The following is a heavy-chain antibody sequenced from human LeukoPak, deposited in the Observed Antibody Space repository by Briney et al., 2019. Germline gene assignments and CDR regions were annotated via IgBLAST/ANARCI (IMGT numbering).Heavy chain of an antibody. CDR2: IYHSGST. V-gene: IGHV4-4*02. D-gene: IGHD3-10*01. Sequence: PSGTLSLTCAVSGGSISSSNWWSWVRQPPGKGLEWIGEIYHSGSTNYNPSLKSRVTISVDKSKNQFSLKLSSVTAADTAVYYCARRGGFEPRETLWFGESNPDGWFDPWGQGTLVTVSS. CDR3: ARRGGFEPRETLWFGESNPDGWFDP. CDR1: GGSISSSNW. J-gene: IGHJ5*02.